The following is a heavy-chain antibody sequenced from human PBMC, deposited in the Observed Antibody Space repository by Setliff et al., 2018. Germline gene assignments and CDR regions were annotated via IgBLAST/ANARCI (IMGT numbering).Heavy chain of an antibody. J-gene: IGHJ6*03. D-gene: IGHD2-2*01. CDR2: ISPYYGST. V-gene: IGHV1-18*01. CDR1: GYSFTVFG. Sequence: ASVKVSCKTSGYSFTVFGISWVRQAPGQGLEWMGWISPYYGSTDYAQKFQGRVTMTIDTSTSTIYMELRSLRSDDTAVFYCAREVVVVKSAINYYYYMDVWGKGTTVTVSS. CDR3: AREVVVVKSAINYYYYMDV.